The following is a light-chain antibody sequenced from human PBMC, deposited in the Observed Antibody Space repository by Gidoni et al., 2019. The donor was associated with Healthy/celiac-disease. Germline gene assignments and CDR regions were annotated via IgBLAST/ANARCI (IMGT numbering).Light chain of an antibody. J-gene: IGKJ1*01. CDR3: QQYDKLPWT. CDR1: QDISNY. Sequence: DIQMTQSPSSLSASVGYRATIPCQATQDISNYLNWYQQKPGKAPKLLIYDASNLDTGVPTRCSGSCSRKDFTFTSSSLQHEDIATYYWQQYDKLPWTFGQGTKVEIK. V-gene: IGKV1-33*01. CDR2: DAS.